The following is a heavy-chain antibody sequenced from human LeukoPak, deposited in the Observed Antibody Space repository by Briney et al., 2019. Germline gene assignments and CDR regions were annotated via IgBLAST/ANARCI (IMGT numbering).Heavy chain of an antibody. CDR2: FDPEDGET. J-gene: IGHJ4*02. V-gene: IGHV1-24*01. D-gene: IGHD3-9*01. Sequence: GASVKVSCKVSGYTLTELSMHWVRQAPGKGLEWMGGFDPEDGETIYAQKFQGRVTMTEDTSTDTAYMELSSLRSEDTAVYYCATAILTGYSYYFDYWGQGTLVTVSS. CDR3: ATAILTGYSYYFDY. CDR1: GYTLTELS.